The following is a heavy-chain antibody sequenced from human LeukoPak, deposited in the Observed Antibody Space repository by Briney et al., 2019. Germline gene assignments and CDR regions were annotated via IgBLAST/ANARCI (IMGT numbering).Heavy chain of an antibody. Sequence: GGSLRLSCAASGFTFSSYAMSWVRQAPGKGLEWVSAISGSGGSTYYADSVKGRFTIPRDNSKNTLYLQMNRLRAEDTAVYYCAKPDSSGWYDGLGYWGQGTLVTVSS. CDR1: GFTFSSYA. J-gene: IGHJ4*02. D-gene: IGHD6-19*01. CDR2: ISGSGGST. V-gene: IGHV3-23*01. CDR3: AKPDSSGWYDGLGY.